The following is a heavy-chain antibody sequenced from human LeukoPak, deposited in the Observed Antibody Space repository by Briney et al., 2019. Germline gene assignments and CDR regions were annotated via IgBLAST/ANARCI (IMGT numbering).Heavy chain of an antibody. V-gene: IGHV3-23*01. CDR2: IGGGGGST. Sequence: GGSLRLSCAASGFTFSSYAMSWVRQAPGKGLEWVSGIGGGGGSTYYADSVKGRFTISRDNSKNTMYLQMSSLRAEDTALYYCAKPRDAYNSPLDYWGQGTLVTVSS. CDR1: GFTFSSYA. D-gene: IGHD5-24*01. CDR3: AKPRDAYNSPLDY. J-gene: IGHJ4*02.